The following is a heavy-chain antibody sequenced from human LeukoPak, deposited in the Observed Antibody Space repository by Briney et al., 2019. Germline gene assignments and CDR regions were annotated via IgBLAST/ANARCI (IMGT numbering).Heavy chain of an antibody. CDR1: GFTFGDYA. J-gene: IGHJ4*02. CDR3: IRDANEYGSGKIDY. Sequence: PGGSLRLPCTTSGFTFGDYAMSWFRQAPGKGLEWVGFIRSNTYAGTIEYAASVKGRFTISRDDSKAIAYLQMNSLKTDDTAIYYCIRDANEYGSGKIDYWGQGTLVTVSS. V-gene: IGHV3-49*03. D-gene: IGHD3-10*01. CDR2: IRSNTYAGTI.